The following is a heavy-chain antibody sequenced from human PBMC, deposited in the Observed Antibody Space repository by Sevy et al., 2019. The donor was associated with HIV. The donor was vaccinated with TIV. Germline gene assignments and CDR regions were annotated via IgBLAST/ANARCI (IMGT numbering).Heavy chain of an antibody. CDR1: GGSFSGYY. V-gene: IGHV4-34*01. J-gene: IGHJ5*02. Sequence: SETLSLTCAVYGGSFSGYYWGWIRQPPGKGLEWIGEINHSGSTNYNPSLKSRVTISVDTSKNQFSLKLSSVTAADTAVYYCARGRRMVRGVIKPNNWFDPWGQGTLVTVSS. CDR2: INHSGST. CDR3: ARGRRMVRGVIKPNNWFDP. D-gene: IGHD3-10*01.